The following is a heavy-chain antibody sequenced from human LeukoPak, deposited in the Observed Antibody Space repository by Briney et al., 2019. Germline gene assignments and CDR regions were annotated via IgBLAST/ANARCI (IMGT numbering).Heavy chain of an antibody. CDR2: INPNSGGT. CDR1: GYTFTGYY. D-gene: IGHD7-27*01. J-gene: IGHJ5*02. CDR3: ARDALRNRHWGAWFDP. Sequence: ASVKVSCKASGYTFTGYYMHWVRQAPGQGPEWMGWINPNSGGTNYAQKFQGRVTMTRDTSISTAYMELSRLRSDDTAVYYCARDALRNRHWGAWFDPWGQGTLVTASS. V-gene: IGHV1-2*02.